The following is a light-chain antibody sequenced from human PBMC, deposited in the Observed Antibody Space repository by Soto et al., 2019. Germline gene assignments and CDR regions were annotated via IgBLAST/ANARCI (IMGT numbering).Light chain of an antibody. CDR3: QQYNSYSQFT. J-gene: IGKJ3*01. CDR1: QSIKNW. V-gene: IGKV1-5*03. CDR2: KAS. Sequence: DIQMSQSPSTLSASVGDRVTITCRASQSIKNWLAWYQQKPGEAPKLLIYKASTLESGVPSRFSGSGSGTEFTLTISCLQPDDVATYYCQQYNSYSQFTFGPVTKVD.